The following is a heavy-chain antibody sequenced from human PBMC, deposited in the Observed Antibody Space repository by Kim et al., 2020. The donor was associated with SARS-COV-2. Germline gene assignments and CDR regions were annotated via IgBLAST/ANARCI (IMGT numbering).Heavy chain of an antibody. CDR2: ISYDGSNK. CDR3: ARDGRDTAMADYYYYGMDV. D-gene: IGHD5-18*01. J-gene: IGHJ6*02. CDR1: GFTFSSYA. V-gene: IGHV3-30*04. Sequence: GGSLRLSRAASGFTFSSYAMHWVRQAPGKGLEWVAVISYDGSNKYYADSVKGRFTISRDNSKNTLYLQMNSLRAEDTAVYYCARDGRDTAMADYYYYGMDVWGQGTTVTVSS.